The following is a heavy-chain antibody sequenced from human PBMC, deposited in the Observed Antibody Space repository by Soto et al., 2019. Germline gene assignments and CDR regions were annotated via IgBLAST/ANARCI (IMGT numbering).Heavy chain of an antibody. D-gene: IGHD3-16*02. V-gene: IGHV1-24*01. Sequence: ASVKVSCKVSGYTLTELSMHWVRQAPGNGLEWMGGFDPEDGETIYAQKIQGRVTMTEDTSTDTAYMELSSLRSEDTAVYYCATDYQIAFDIWGQGTMVTVSS. CDR3: ATDYQIAFDI. J-gene: IGHJ3*02. CDR2: FDPEDGET. CDR1: GYTLTELS.